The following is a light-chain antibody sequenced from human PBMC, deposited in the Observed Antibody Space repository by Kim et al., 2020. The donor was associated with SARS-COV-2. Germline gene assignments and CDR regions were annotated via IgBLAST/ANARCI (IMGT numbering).Light chain of an antibody. CDR3: NSYRRSTTSL. CDR2: DVS. V-gene: IGLV2-14*03. J-gene: IGLJ2*01. Sequence: QSVLTQPASVSGSPGQSITISCTGTNSDIGGYNYVSWYQQYPGKAPKLIIYDVSKRPSGISNRFSGSKSGNTASLTISGLQAEDEADYYCNSYRRSTTSLFGGGTQLTVL. CDR1: NSDIGGYNY.